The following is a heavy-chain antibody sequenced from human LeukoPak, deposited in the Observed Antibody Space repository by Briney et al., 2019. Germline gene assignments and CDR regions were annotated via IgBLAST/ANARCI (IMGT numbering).Heavy chain of an antibody. J-gene: IGHJ6*03. D-gene: IGHD6-13*01. V-gene: IGHV4-34*01. CDR3: ARQGSWYAYYMDV. CDR2: INHSGST. CDR1: GGSFSGYY. Sequence: TSETLSLTCAVYGGSFSGYYWSWIRQPPGKGLEWIGEINHSGSTNYNPSLKSRVTISVDTSKNQFSLKLSSVTAADTAVYYCARQGSWYAYYMDVWGKGTTVTISS.